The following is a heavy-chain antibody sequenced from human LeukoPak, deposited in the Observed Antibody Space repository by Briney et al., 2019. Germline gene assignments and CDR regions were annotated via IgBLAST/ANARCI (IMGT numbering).Heavy chain of an antibody. Sequence: ASVKVSCKASGYTFTSYGISWVRQAPGQGLEWMGWISAYNGNTNYAQKLQGRVTMTTDTSTSTAYMELSSLRSEDAAVYFCARDLFTQYYYYMDVWGKGTTVTVSS. D-gene: IGHD3-3*01. CDR2: ISAYNGNT. CDR3: ARDLFTQYYYYMDV. J-gene: IGHJ6*03. V-gene: IGHV1-18*01. CDR1: GYTFTSYG.